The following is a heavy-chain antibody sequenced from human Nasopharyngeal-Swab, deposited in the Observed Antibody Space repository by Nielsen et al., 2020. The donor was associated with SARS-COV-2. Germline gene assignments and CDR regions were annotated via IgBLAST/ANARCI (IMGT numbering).Heavy chain of an antibody. CDR1: GYTLTDLS. V-gene: IGHV1-24*01. D-gene: IGHD1-26*01. CDR2: FVPEDGET. J-gene: IGHJ5*02. CDR3: ATATPYGRFDWFDP. Sequence: ASAKVSCKVSGYTLTDLSMHWVRQAPGKGLEWMGGFVPEDGETIYAQKFQGRVTMTEDTSTDTAYMELSSLRSEDTAVYYCATATPYGRFDWFDPWGQGTLVTVSS.